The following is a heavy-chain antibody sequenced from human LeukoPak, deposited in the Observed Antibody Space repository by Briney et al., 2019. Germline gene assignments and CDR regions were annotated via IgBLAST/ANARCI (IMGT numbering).Heavy chain of an antibody. CDR2: ISSDGSNK. V-gene: IGHV3-30*03. D-gene: IGHD3-22*01. CDR1: GFTFSSFA. Sequence: GRSLRLSCAASGFTFSSFAMRWVRQAPGRGLEWVAVISSDGSNKYYADSVKGRFTLSRDNSKNTLYLQMNSLRAADTAVFYCDAYCHDSSGSYRDFWGQGTLVTVSS. J-gene: IGHJ4*02. CDR3: DAYCHDSSGSYRDF.